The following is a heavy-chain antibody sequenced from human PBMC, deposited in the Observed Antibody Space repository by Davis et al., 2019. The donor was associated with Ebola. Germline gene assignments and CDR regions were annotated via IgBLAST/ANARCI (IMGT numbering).Heavy chain of an antibody. CDR1: GFTFSSYS. V-gene: IGHV3-7*01. CDR2: IKQDGSEK. CDR3: ARASYGGNSGLRY. J-gene: IGHJ4*02. D-gene: IGHD4-23*01. Sequence: GGSLRLSCAASGFTFSSYSMSWVRQAPGKGLEWVANIKQDGSEKYYVDSVKGRFTISRDNAKNSLYLQMNSLRAEDTAVYYCARASYGGNSGLRYWGQGTLVTVSS.